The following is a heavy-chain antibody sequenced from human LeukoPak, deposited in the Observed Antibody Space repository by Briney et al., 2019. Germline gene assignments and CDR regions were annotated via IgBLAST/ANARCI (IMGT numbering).Heavy chain of an antibody. V-gene: IGHV4-61*03. Sequence: SEALSLTCSVFGGSVSSGSYYWSWLRQSPGKGLEWIGCIYYSGSTNYNPSLRGRVAMSIDTSKNHFSLRLISVTAADTAIYYCARAPGIVGTTPFGNYWGRGTLVTVSS. CDR1: GGSVSSGSYY. J-gene: IGHJ4*02. D-gene: IGHD1-26*01. CDR3: ARAPGIVGTTPFGNY. CDR2: IYYSGST.